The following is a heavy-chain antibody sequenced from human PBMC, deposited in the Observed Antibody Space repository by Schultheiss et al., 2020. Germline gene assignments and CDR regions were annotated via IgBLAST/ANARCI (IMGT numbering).Heavy chain of an antibody. CDR2: ISYDGSNK. J-gene: IGHJ4*02. V-gene: IGHV3-30*18. Sequence: GGSLRLSCAASGFTFSSYGMHWVRQAPGKGLEWVAVISYDGSNKYYADSVKGRFTISRDNSRNTLYLQMNSLRAEDTAVYYCAKVYYDFWSGPDYWGQGTMV. D-gene: IGHD3-3*01. CDR3: AKVYYDFWSGPDY. CDR1: GFTFSSYG.